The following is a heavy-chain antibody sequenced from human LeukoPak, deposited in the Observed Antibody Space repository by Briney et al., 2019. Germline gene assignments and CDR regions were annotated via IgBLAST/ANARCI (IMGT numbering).Heavy chain of an antibody. CDR3: ARGAKWAYYFDY. D-gene: IGHD1-26*01. Sequence: GGSLRLSCAASGFTVSSNYMSWVRQAPGKGLEWVSVIYSGGSTYYADSVKGRFTISRDNSKNTLYLQMNSLTAEDTAVYYCARGAKWAYYFDYWGQGTLVTVSS. J-gene: IGHJ4*02. V-gene: IGHV3-53*01. CDR2: IYSGGST. CDR1: GFTVSSNY.